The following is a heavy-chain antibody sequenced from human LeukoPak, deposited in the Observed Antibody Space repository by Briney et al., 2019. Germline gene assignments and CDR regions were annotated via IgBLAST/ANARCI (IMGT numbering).Heavy chain of an antibody. Sequence: SETLSLTCTVSGGSISRYYRSWVRQPPGRGLEWSGDIYYSGSTNSNPSLNSRVTISVDTAKNQFALKRSAVAAADTAVYYCARQFPVWYYDCWRQGTLVTVSS. CDR3: ARQFPVWYYDC. CDR1: GGSISRYY. J-gene: IGHJ4*02. D-gene: IGHD2-21*01. CDR2: IYYSGST. V-gene: IGHV4-59*08.